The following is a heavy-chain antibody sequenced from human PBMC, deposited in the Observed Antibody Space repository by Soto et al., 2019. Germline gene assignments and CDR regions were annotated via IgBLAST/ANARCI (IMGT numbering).Heavy chain of an antibody. Sequence: QVQLVQSGAGVKKPGASVKVSCKASGYTFTSYGISWVRQAPGQGLEWMGWISAYNGNTNYAQKLQGRVTMITDTSTSTAYKELSSLRSDETAEYYCARVHHITLFGVVSNHQLDYRGHGTLETV. D-gene: IGHD3-3*01. J-gene: IGHJ4*01. CDR3: ARVHHITLFGVVSNHQLDY. CDR2: ISAYNGNT. CDR1: GYTFTSYG. V-gene: IGHV1-18*01.